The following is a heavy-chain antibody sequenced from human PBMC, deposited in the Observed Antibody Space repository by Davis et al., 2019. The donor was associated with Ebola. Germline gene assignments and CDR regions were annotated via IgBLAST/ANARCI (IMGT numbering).Heavy chain of an antibody. CDR1: GFTFSSYA. CDR2: ISYDGSNK. D-gene: IGHD5-18*01. J-gene: IGHJ6*02. Sequence: PGGSLRLSCAASGFTFSSYAMHWVRQAPGKGLEWVAVISYDGSNKYYADSVKGRFTISRDNSKNTLYLQMNSLRAEDTAVYYCARAEGLGGYSQKRGGYYYYYGMDVWGQGTTVTVSS. V-gene: IGHV3-30-3*01. CDR3: ARAEGLGGYSQKRGGYYYYYGMDV.